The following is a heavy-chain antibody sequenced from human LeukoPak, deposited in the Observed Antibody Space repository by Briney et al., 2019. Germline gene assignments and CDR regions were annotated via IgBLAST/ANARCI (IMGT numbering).Heavy chain of an antibody. CDR1: GYTLTELS. J-gene: IGHJ6*02. V-gene: IGHV1-24*01. D-gene: IGHD2-2*01. Sequence: GASVKVSCKVSGYTLTELSMHWVRQAPGKGLEWMGGFDPEHGETINAQKFQGRVTMTEDTSSDTAYMELSSLRSEDTAVYYCITPLGYCSSASCRHGMDVWGQGTTVTVSS. CDR2: FDPEHGET. CDR3: ITPLGYCSSASCRHGMDV.